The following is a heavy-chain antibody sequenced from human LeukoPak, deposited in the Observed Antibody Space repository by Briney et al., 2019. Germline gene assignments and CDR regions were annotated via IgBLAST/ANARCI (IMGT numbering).Heavy chain of an antibody. V-gene: IGHV3-23*01. Sequence: GGSLRLPCAASGFTFCSYAMSWVRQAPGKGLEWVSAISHSGASTNYADSVKGRFTIARDNSKNTLFLQMHSLRADDTAVYYCARHLGYSSSHTDYWGQGTRVTVSS. CDR2: ISHSGAST. CDR3: ARHLGYSSSHTDY. D-gene: IGHD6-13*01. J-gene: IGHJ4*02. CDR1: GFTFCSYA.